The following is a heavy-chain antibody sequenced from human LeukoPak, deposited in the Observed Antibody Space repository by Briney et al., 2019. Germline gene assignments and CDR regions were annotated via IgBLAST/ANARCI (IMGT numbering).Heavy chain of an antibody. CDR1: GFTFNNYA. CDR2: ISGSGGST. V-gene: IGHV3-23*01. J-gene: IGHJ4*02. Sequence: QPGGSLRLSCTAAGFTFNNYAMSWVRQAPGKGLEWVSAISGSGGSTYYADSVKGRFTISRDNSKNTLYLQMNSLRAEDTAVYYCAIFEGVGYWGQGTLVTVSS. D-gene: IGHD3-16*01. CDR3: AIFEGVGY.